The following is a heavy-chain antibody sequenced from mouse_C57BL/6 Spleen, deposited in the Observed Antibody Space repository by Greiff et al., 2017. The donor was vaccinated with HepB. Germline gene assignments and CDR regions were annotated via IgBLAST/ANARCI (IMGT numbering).Heavy chain of an antibody. CDR1: GYTFTDYN. CDR2: INPNNGGT. V-gene: IGHV1-18*01. D-gene: IGHD1-1*01. Sequence: EVMLVESGPELVKPGASVKIPCKASGYTFTDYNMDWVKQSHGKSLEWIGDINPNNGGTIYNQKFKGKATLTVDKSSSTAYMELRSLTSEDTAVYYCARPRDYGSSYDWYFDVWGTGTTVTVSS. J-gene: IGHJ1*03. CDR3: ARPRDYGSSYDWYFDV.